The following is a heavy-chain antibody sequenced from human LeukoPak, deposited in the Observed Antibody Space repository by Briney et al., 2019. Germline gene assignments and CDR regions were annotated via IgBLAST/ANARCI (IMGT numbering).Heavy chain of an antibody. Sequence: GESLKISCKGSGYSFTSYWIGWVRQMPGKGLEWMGIIYPGDSDTRYSPSFQGQVTISADKSISTAYLQWSSLKASDTAMYYCARLQSGWGDYYGMDVWGQGTTVTVSS. D-gene: IGHD6-19*01. CDR2: IYPGDSDT. V-gene: IGHV5-51*01. J-gene: IGHJ6*02. CDR3: ARLQSGWGDYYGMDV. CDR1: GYSFTSYW.